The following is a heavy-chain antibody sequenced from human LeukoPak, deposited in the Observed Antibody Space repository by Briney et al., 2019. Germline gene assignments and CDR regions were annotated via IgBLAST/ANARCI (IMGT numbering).Heavy chain of an antibody. CDR2: IYYTGST. D-gene: IGHD3-10*01. CDR3: ARRILDTSGNYWSFDP. Sequence: SETLSLTCSASGSSISSYYWSWIRQPPGKGLEWIGYIYYTGSTTYNPSLRSRVTISVDTSNNQFSLKLSSVTAADTAVYFCARRILDTSGNYWSFDPWGQGTLVTVSS. V-gene: IGHV4-59*01. CDR1: GSSISSYY. J-gene: IGHJ5*02.